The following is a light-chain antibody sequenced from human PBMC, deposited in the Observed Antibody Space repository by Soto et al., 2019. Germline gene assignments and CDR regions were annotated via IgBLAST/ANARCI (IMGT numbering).Light chain of an antibody. CDR1: HSDVGSSNT. CDR2: EGT. V-gene: IGLV2-23*01. CDR3: CSKGSSSTYV. Sequence: QSALTQPASVSGSPGQSLTISCTGTHSDVGSSNTVSWYQHNPGQAPRLIIYEGTERPSGISDRFSGSKSGNTASLTISGLQAEDEADYYCCSKGSSSTYVLGTGTKVTGL. J-gene: IGLJ1*01.